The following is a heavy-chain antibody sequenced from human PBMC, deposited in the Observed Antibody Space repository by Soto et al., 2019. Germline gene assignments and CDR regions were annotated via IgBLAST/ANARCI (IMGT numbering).Heavy chain of an antibody. Sequence: ASVKVSCKASGYTFTSYYMHWVRQAPGQGLEWMGIINPSGGSTSYAQKFQGRVTMTRDTSTSTVYMELSSLRSEDTAVYYCASRIYDFWSGYSPYYYGMDVWGQGTTVTVSS. D-gene: IGHD3-3*01. J-gene: IGHJ6*02. CDR1: GYTFTSYY. CDR2: INPSGGST. V-gene: IGHV1-46*01. CDR3: ASRIYDFWSGYSPYYYGMDV.